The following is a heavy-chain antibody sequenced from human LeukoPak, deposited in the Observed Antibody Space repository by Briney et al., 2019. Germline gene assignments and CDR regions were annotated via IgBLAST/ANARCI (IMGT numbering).Heavy chain of an antibody. Sequence: SETLSLTCSVSGGSISSGLYYWSWIRQPPGKGLEWIVSLHYSGSTYYNPSLKSRVTISVDTSKNQYSLRLLSVTAADTSVYYCAKNDRGRPADYWGQGTLVTVSS. CDR1: GGSISSGLYY. J-gene: IGHJ4*02. CDR3: AKNDRGRPADY. V-gene: IGHV4-39*01. CDR2: LHYSGST. D-gene: IGHD1-26*01.